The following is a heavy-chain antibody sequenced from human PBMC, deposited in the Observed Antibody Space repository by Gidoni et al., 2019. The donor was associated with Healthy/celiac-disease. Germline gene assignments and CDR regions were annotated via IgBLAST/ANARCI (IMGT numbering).Heavy chain of an antibody. CDR2: INHSGST. D-gene: IGHD6-19*01. J-gene: IGHJ4*02. CDR1: GGSFSGYY. Sequence: QVPLQQWGAGLLKPSETLSLTCAVSGGSFSGYYWSWIRQPPGKGLEWIGEINHSGSTNYNPSLKSRVTISVDTSKNQFSLKLSSVTAADTAVYYCARSGAVAGTWGQGTLVTVSS. V-gene: IGHV4-34*01. CDR3: ARSGAVAGT.